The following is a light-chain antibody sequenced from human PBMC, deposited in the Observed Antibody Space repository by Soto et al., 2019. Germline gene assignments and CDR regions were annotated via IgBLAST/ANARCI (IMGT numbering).Light chain of an antibody. J-gene: IGLJ1*01. V-gene: IGLV2-14*03. CDR1: SSAVGAYNY. Sequence: QSALTQPASVSGSPGQSITISCTGTSSAVGAYNYVSWYQQYPGKAPKLIIHDVTNRPSGVSNRFSGSKSGNTASLTISGLQAEDDADYFCSSYTSSSTFWVFGTGTKVTVL. CDR3: SSYTSSSTFWV. CDR2: DVT.